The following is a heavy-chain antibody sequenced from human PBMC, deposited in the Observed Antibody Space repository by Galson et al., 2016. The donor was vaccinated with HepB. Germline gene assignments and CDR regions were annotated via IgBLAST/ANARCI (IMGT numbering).Heavy chain of an antibody. Sequence: SLRLSCAASGFIVSSNDMSWVRQAPGKGLEWVSVLYSGGSTYYADAVKGRFTISRDNSKNTLYLQMNSLIGEDTAVYYCARLRFKGFDLWGRGTLVTVSS. CDR2: LYSGGST. CDR3: ARLRFKGFDL. CDR1: GFIVSSND. D-gene: IGHD3-3*01. V-gene: IGHV3-53*01. J-gene: IGHJ2*01.